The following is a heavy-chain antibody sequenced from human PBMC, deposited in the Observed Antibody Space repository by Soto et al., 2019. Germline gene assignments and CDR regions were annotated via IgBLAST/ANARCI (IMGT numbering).Heavy chain of an antibody. CDR1: GGTFSSYA. V-gene: IGHV1-69*06. CDR3: VSRYVSGSYYKGRYFDY. Sequence: QVQLVQSGAEVKKPGSSVKVSCKASGGTFSSYAISWVRQAPGQGLEWMGGIIPIFGTANYAQKFQGRVTITADKSTSTAYMELSSLRSEDTAVYYCVSRYVSGSYYKGRYFDYWGQGTLVTVSS. CDR2: IIPIFGTA. J-gene: IGHJ4*02. D-gene: IGHD3-10*01.